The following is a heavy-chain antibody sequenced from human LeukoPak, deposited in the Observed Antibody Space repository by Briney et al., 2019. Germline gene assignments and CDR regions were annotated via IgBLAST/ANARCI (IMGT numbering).Heavy chain of an antibody. J-gene: IGHJ4*02. CDR2: IYYSGST. CDR3: ARREVLAARLDY. V-gene: IGHV4-39*01. Sequence: SETLSLTCTVSGGSISSSSYDWGWIRQPPGKGLEWIGSIYYSGSTYYNPSLKSRVTISVDTSKNQFSLKLSSVTAADTAVYYCARREVLAARLDYWGQGTLVTVSS. D-gene: IGHD6-6*01. CDR1: GGSISSSSYD.